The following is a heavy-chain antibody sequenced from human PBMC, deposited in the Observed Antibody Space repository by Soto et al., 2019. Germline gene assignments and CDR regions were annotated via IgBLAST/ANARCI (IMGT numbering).Heavy chain of an antibody. CDR2: IWYDGSNK. D-gene: IGHD3-9*01. V-gene: IGHV3-33*01. CDR3: ARDPLHYDILTGYSPNYFDF. CDR1: GFTFSDYG. Sequence: QVQLVESGGGVVQPGRSLRLSCAASGFTFSDYGMHWVRQAPGKGLEWVAVIWYDGSNKYYADSVKGRFTISRDNPKNTLYLQMRSLRAEDTAVYYCARDPLHYDILTGYSPNYFDFWGQGTLVTVSS. J-gene: IGHJ4*02.